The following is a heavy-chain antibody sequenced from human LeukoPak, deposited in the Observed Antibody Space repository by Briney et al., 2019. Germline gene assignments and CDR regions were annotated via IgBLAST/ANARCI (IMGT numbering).Heavy chain of an antibody. CDR3: ARTLTEYYYYYMDV. Sequence: SETLSLTCTVSGGSISSGDYHWSWIRQHPGKGLEWIGYIYYSGSTFYNPSFKSRVTISFDTSKNQFSLKLSSVTAADTAVFYCARTLTEYYYYYMDVWGKGTTVTVSS. D-gene: IGHD3-9*01. CDR1: GGSISSGDYH. V-gene: IGHV4-31*03. CDR2: IYYSGST. J-gene: IGHJ6*03.